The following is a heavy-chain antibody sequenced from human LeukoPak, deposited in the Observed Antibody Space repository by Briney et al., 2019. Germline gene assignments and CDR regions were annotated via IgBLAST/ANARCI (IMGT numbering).Heavy chain of an antibody. CDR2: ISYDGSNK. V-gene: IGHV3-30*04. J-gene: IGHJ6*03. CDR1: GFTFSSYV. D-gene: IGHD3-16*01. Sequence: GRSLRLSCAASGFTFSSYVMHWVRQAPGKGLEWVAVISYDGSNKYYADSVKGRFTISRDNSKNTLYLQMNSLRAEDTAMYYCARDNYDYVWTSFYYYYMDVWGKGTTVTVSS. CDR3: ARDNYDYVWTSFYYYYMDV.